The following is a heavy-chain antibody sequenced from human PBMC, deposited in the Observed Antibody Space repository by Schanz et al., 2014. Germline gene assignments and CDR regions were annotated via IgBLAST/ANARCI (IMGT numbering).Heavy chain of an antibody. CDR1: GGSVSGYF. V-gene: IGHV4-34*01. J-gene: IGHJ6*01. Sequence: VQLQQWGAGRLRPAETLSLTCAVYGGSVSGYFWTWIRQSPRKGLEWIGEINYSGSAHYNPSLTSRLTISMDASKSQLSLKMKSVSAADTAVYYCARGGRYWSGGGCHYPYNYYGMEVWGQGTTV. CDR2: INYSGSA. D-gene: IGHD2-15*01. CDR3: ARGGRYWSGGGCHYPYNYYGMEV.